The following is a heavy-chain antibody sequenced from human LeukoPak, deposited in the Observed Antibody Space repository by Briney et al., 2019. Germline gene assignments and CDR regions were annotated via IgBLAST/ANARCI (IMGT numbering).Heavy chain of an antibody. Sequence: SETLSLTCTVSGGSISNYYWYWMRQPPGKGLEWIGYIYYSGSTYYNPSLKSRVTISVDTSKNQFSLKLSSVTAADTAVYYCAREGLQPYFDYWGQGTLVTVSS. V-gene: IGHV4-30-4*08. J-gene: IGHJ4*02. D-gene: IGHD4-11*01. CDR1: GGSISNYY. CDR3: AREGLQPYFDY. CDR2: IYYSGST.